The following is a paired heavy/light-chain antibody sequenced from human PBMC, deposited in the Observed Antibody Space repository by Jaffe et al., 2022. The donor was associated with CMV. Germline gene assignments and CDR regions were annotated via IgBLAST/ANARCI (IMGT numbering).Light chain of an antibody. CDR3: QSYDTSLSDVYV. Sequence: QSVLTQPPSVSGAPGQSVTISCTGSSSNIGAGYDVYWYQQFPGKAPKLLIYGDGKRPSGVPDRFSASKSGTSASLAISGLQSEDEADYHCQSYDTSLSDVYVFGTGTKLTVL. CDR1: SSNIGAGYD. V-gene: IGLV1-40*01. CDR2: GDG. J-gene: IGLJ1*01.
Heavy chain of an antibody. CDR2: IYYRGSA. V-gene: IGHV4-59*11. CDR3: AKGDRGGRLYYYGMDV. CDR1: NGSIGDHY. Sequence: QVQLQESGPGLVKPSETVSLTCTVSNGSIGDHYWSWIRQPPGKGLEWIGYIYYRGSADYNPSLKSRVTLSVDTSKNQFSLKLTSVTAADTAVYFCAKGDRGGRLYYYGMDVWGQGISVTVSS. D-gene: IGHD3-10*01. J-gene: IGHJ6*02.